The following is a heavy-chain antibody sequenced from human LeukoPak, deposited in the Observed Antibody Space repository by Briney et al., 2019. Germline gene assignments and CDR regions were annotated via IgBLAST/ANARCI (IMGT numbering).Heavy chain of an antibody. Sequence: PSETLSLTCTVSGGSISSYYXXXIRQPPGKXXXWXXYIYYXXSTNYNPSLKSRXTXSVDTSKNQFSLKLSSVTAADTAVYYCARGYYDSSGYYPFDYWGQGTLVTVSS. D-gene: IGHD3-22*01. J-gene: IGHJ4*02. V-gene: IGHV4-59*01. CDR1: GGSISSYY. CDR3: ARGYYDSSGYYPFDY. CDR2: IYYXXST.